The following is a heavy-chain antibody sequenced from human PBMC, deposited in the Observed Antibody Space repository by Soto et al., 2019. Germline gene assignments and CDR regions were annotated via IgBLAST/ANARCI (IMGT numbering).Heavy chain of an antibody. V-gene: IGHV1-8*01. D-gene: IGHD3-3*01. Sequence: GASVKVSCKASGYTFTSYDINWVRQATGQGPEWMGWMNPNSGNTGYAQKFQGRVTMTRNTSISTAYMELSSLRSEDTAVYYCASYPGGYYASDYYYGMDVWGQGTTVTVSS. J-gene: IGHJ6*02. CDR3: ASYPGGYYASDYYYGMDV. CDR2: MNPNSGNT. CDR1: GYTFTSYD.